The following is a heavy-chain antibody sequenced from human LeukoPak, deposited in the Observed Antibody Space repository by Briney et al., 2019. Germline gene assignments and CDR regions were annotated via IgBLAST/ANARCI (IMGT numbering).Heavy chain of an antibody. J-gene: IGHJ6*02. CDR2: IIGGGGSK. CDR1: GFTFSSYA. Sequence: GGSLRLSCAASGFTFSSYAMSWVRQAPGKGLEGVFAIIGGGGSKYYADSVKGRFTISRDNSKNTLYLQMNSLRAEDTAVYYCAKTTVTRRVDILSGYSYYYGMDVWGQGTTVTVSS. CDR3: AKTTVTRRVDILSGYSYYYGMDV. V-gene: IGHV3-23*01. D-gene: IGHD3-9*01.